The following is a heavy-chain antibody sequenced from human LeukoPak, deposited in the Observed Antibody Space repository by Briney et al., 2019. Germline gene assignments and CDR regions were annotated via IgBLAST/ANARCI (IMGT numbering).Heavy chain of an antibody. CDR1: GYTFISHY. CDR2: INPSGGST. D-gene: IGHD1-26*01. V-gene: IGHV1-46*01. Sequence: GASVTVSCTASGYTFISHYMHWVRQAPGQGLEWMGIINPSGGSTSYAQKFQGRVTMTRDTSTSTVYMELSSLRSEDTAVYYCARDGKAYDYWGQGTPVTVSS. J-gene: IGHJ4*02. CDR3: ARDGKAYDY.